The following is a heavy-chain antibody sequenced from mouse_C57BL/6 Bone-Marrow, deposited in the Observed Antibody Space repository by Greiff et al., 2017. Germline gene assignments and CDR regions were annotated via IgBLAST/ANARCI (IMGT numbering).Heavy chain of an antibody. V-gene: IGHV1-42*01. D-gene: IGHD6-1*01. J-gene: IGHJ4*01. CDR1: GYSFTGYY. CDR3: ERSSAPYAMDY. Sequence: EVQLQQSGPELVKPGASVKISCKASGYSFTGYYMNWVKQSPEKSLEWIGEINPSTGGTTYNQKFKAKATLTVDKSSSTAYMQLKSLTSEDSAVYYCERSSAPYAMDYWGQGTSVTVSS. CDR2: INPSTGGT.